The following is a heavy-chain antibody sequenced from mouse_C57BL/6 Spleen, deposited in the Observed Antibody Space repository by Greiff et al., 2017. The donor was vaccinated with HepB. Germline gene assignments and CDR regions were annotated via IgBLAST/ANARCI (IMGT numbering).Heavy chain of an antibody. CDR2: INPNNGGT. CDR1: GYTFTDYY. D-gene: IGHD1-1*01. Sequence: VQLQQSGPELVKPGASVKISCKASGYTFTDYYMNWVKQSHGKSLEWIGDINPNNGGTSYNQKFKGKATLTVDKSSSTAYMELRSLTSADSAVYDCAITTVVAFDYWGQGTTLTVSS. J-gene: IGHJ2*01. V-gene: IGHV1-26*01. CDR3: AITTVVAFDY.